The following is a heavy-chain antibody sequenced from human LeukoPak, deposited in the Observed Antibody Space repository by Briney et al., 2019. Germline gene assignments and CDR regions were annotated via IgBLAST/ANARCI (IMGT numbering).Heavy chain of an antibody. CDR3: ARDYGGSSPFDY. D-gene: IGHD4-23*01. CDR2: ISSSGSTI. CDR1: GFTFSSFE. J-gene: IGHJ4*02. V-gene: IGHV3-48*03. Sequence: GGSLRLSCAASGFTFSSFEMHWVRQAPGKGLEWVSYISSSGSTIYYADSVQGRFTISRDNAKNSLYLQMNSLRAEDTAVCYCARDYGGSSPFDYWGQGTLVTVSS.